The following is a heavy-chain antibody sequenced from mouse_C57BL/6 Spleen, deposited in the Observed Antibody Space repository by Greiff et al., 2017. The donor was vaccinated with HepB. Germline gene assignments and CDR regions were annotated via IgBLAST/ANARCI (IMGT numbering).Heavy chain of an antibody. V-gene: IGHV1-82*01. J-gene: IGHJ1*03. Sequence: VQLQQSGPELVKPGASVKISCKASGYAFSSSWMNWVKQRPGKGLEWIGRMYPGDGDTNYNGKFKGKATLTADKSSSTAYMQLSSLTSEDSAVYFCARSSDGYHWYFDVWGTGTTVTVSS. CDR1: GYAFSSSW. CDR2: MYPGDGDT. CDR3: ARSSDGYHWYFDV. D-gene: IGHD2-3*01.